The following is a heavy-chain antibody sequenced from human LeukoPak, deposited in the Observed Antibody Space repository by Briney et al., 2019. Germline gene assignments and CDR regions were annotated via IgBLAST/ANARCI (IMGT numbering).Heavy chain of an antibody. D-gene: IGHD3-22*01. CDR2: ISSSSSYI. V-gene: IGHV3-21*01. J-gene: IGHJ4*02. CDR3: AKDLDYYDSSGYYQALDY. CDR1: GFTFSSYS. Sequence: GGSLRLSCAASGFTFSSYSMNWVRQAPGKGLEWVSSISSSSSYIYYADSVKGRFTISRDNAKNSLYLQMNSLRAEDTAVYYCAKDLDYYDSSGYYQALDYWGQGTLVTVSS.